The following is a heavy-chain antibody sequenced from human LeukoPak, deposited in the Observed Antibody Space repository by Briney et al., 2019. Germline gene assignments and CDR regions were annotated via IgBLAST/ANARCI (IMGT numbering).Heavy chain of an antibody. D-gene: IGHD6-19*01. J-gene: IGHJ5*02. V-gene: IGHV4-59*01. CDR2: IYYSGGT. Sequence: KPSETLSLTCTVSGVSISGYYYNWIRQPPGKGLEWIGYIYYSGGTNYIPSLKSRVTISLDTSKNQFSLKLSSVTTADTAVYYCARHVIFSLVAVGGNNWFDPWGQGTLVTVSS. CDR1: GVSISGYY. CDR3: ARHVIFSLVAVGGNNWFDP.